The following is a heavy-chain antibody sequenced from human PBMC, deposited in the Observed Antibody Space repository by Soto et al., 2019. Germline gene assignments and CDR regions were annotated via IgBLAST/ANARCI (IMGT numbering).Heavy chain of an antibody. D-gene: IGHD3-10*01. V-gene: IGHV4-31*03. CDR1: GGSIRSGGYY. CDR2: IYYSGST. J-gene: IGHJ6*02. CDR3: ARDKMVRDYYYYGMDV. Sequence: SETLCLTCTVAGGSIRSGGYYWSWIRQHPGKGLEWIGYIYYSGSTYYNPSLKSRVTISVDTSKNQFSLKLSSVTAADTAVYYCARDKMVRDYYYYGMDVWGQGTTVTVSS.